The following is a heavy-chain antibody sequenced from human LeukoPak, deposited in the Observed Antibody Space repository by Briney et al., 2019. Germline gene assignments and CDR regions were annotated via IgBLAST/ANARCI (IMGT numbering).Heavy chain of an antibody. V-gene: IGHV3-7*01. CDR1: GFTFSSYW. Sequence: GGSLRLSCAASGFTFSSYWMSWVRQAPGKGLEWVANIKQDGSEKYYVDSVKGRFTISRDNAKNSLYLQMNSLRAEDTAVYYCARWANWRERYFDYWGQGTLATVSS. CDR3: ARWANWRERYFDY. D-gene: IGHD1-20*01. J-gene: IGHJ4*02. CDR2: IKQDGSEK.